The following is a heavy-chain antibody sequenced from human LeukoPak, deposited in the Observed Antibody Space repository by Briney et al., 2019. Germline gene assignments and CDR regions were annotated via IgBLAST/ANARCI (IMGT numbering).Heavy chain of an antibody. Sequence: GGSLRLSCAASGFTFSNYWMHWVRQAPGKGLVWVSRINADGSTINYADSVKGRFTISRDNAKNTLYLQMNSLTAEDTALYYCATAGNYRFGYWGQGILVTVSS. J-gene: IGHJ4*02. CDR3: ATAGNYRFGY. D-gene: IGHD3-10*01. CDR2: INADGSTI. V-gene: IGHV3-74*01. CDR1: GFTFSNYW.